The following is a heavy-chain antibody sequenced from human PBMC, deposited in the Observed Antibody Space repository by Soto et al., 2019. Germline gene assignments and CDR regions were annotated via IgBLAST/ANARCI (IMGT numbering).Heavy chain of an antibody. CDR3: AKQLRFLEWPPPFHYYYGMDV. D-gene: IGHD3-3*01. CDR2: ISYDGSNK. J-gene: IGHJ6*02. V-gene: IGHV3-30*18. Sequence: GGSLRLSCAASGFTFSSYGMHWVRQAPGKGLEWVAVISYDGSNKYYADSVKGRFTISRDNSKNTLYLQMNSLRAEDTAVYYCAKQLRFLEWPPPFHYYYGMDVWGQGTTVTVSS. CDR1: GFTFSSYG.